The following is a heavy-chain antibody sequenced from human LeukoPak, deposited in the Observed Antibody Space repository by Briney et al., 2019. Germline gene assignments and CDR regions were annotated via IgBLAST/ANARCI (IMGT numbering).Heavy chain of an antibody. Sequence: SETLSLTCAVYGGSFSGYYWSWIRQPPGKGLEWIGGIKDSGSTNCHPSLKSRVTISVDTSKNRFSLRLNSVTAADTAMYFCARKQWLVRRFDYWGQGTLVTVSS. CDR1: GGSFSGYY. CDR3: ARKQWLVRRFDY. J-gene: IGHJ4*02. V-gene: IGHV4-34*01. CDR2: IKDSGST. D-gene: IGHD6-19*01.